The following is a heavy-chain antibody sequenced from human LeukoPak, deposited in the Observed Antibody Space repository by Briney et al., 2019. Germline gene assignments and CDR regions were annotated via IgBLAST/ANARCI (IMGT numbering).Heavy chain of an antibody. CDR1: GFTFSSDW. V-gene: IGHV3-74*01. CDR2: INGDGNST. CDR3: ALGSSRNFAY. J-gene: IGHJ4*02. D-gene: IGHD2-2*01. Sequence: GGSLRLSCAVSGFTFSSDWMIWVRQAPGKGLVWVSRINGDGNSTNYADSVKGRFTISRDNAKNTLHLQMNSLRTDDTAVYYCALGSSRNFAYWGQGTLVTVSS.